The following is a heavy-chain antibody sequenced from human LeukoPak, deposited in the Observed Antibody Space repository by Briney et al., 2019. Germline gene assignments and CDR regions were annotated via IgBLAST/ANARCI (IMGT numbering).Heavy chain of an antibody. V-gene: IGHV3-23*01. Sequence: GGSLRLSCAASGFTFSSYAMSWVRQAPGKGLEWVSVISGSGGSTYYADSVKGRFTISRDNSKNTLYLQMNSLRAEDTAVYYCAKRDYSNYDLDYWGQGTLVTVSS. CDR2: ISGSGGST. J-gene: IGHJ4*02. CDR1: GFTFSSYA. D-gene: IGHD4-11*01. CDR3: AKRDYSNYDLDY.